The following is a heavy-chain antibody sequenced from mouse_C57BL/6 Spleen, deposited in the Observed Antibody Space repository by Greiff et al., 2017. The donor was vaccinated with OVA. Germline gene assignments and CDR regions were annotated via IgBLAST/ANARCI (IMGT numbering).Heavy chain of an antibody. CDR2: INPSTGGT. J-gene: IGHJ2*01. CDR1: GYSFTGYY. Sequence: EVQLQQSGPELVKPGASVKISCKASGYSFTGYYMNWVKQSPEKSLEWIGEINPSTGGTTYNQKFKAKATLTVDKSSSTAYMRLKSLTSEDSAGYYCAREALYYFDYWGQGTTLTVSS. CDR3: AREALYYFDY. V-gene: IGHV1-42*01.